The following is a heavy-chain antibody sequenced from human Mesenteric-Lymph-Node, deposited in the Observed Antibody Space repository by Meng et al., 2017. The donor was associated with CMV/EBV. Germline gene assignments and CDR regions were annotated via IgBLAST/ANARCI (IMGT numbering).Heavy chain of an antibody. D-gene: IGHD1-14*01. CDR3: AREGQPVRMPGTTWPPFDF. J-gene: IGHJ4*02. CDR2: ISAYNGNT. V-gene: IGHV1-18*01. Sequence: ASVKVSCKASGYTFTSFGISWVRQAPGQGLEWMGWISAYNGNTNYAQNLQGRVTMTTDTSTSTAYMELRSLRSDDTAVYYCAREGQPVRMPGTTWPPFDFWGQGTLVTVSS. CDR1: GYTFTSFG.